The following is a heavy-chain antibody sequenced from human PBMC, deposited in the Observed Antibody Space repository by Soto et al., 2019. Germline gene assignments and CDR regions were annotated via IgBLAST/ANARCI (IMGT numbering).Heavy chain of an antibody. CDR2: IIPIFGTA. Sequence: SVKVSCKASGGTFSSYAISWVRQAPGQGLEWMGGIIPIFGTANYAQKFQGRVTITADKSTSTAYMELSSLRSEDTAVYYCARDLETSYYYDSSGYYHVDWGQGTLVTVYS. CDR3: ARDLETSYYYDSSGYYHVD. J-gene: IGHJ4*02. V-gene: IGHV1-69*06. CDR1: GGTFSSYA. D-gene: IGHD3-22*01.